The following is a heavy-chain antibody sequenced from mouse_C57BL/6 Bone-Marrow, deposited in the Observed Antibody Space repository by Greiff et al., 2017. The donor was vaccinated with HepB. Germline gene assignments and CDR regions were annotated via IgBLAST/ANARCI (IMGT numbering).Heavy chain of an antibody. CDR2: ISYDGSN. D-gene: IGHD2-2*01. CDR3: ARGGYDDY. CDR1: GYSITSGYY. J-gene: IGHJ2*01. Sequence: EVKLMESGPGLVKPPPSLSLTCSVTGYSITSGYYWNWIRQFPGNKLEWMGYISYDGSNNYNPSLKNRISITRDTSKNQFFLKLNSVTTEDTATYYCARGGYDDYWGQGTTLTVSS. V-gene: IGHV3-6*01.